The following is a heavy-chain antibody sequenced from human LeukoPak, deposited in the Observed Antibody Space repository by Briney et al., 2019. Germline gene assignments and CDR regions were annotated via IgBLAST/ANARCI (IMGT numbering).Heavy chain of an antibody. D-gene: IGHD3-3*01. CDR1: GFTVRSYY. V-gene: IGHV3-53*01. CDR2: ICTGGGR. J-gene: IGHJ4*02. CDR3: ARGDPIYDFWSGGDY. Sequence: GGSLRLSCAASGFTVRSYYMNWVRQAPGKELEWVSVICTGGGRYYAASVRGRFTISRDTSKNMVFLQMNSLRAEDTAVYYCARGDPIYDFWSGGDYWGQGSLVTVSS.